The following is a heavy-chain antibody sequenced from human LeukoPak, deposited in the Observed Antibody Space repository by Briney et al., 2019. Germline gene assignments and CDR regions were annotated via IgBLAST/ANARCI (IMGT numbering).Heavy chain of an antibody. CDR3: ARHPPHHFSGRYSFDY. Sequence: SETLSLTCTVSGGSMNNSYWSWIRQSPGKGLEWIAYISYSGSTHYNPSLRSRITMSLDTSRNHFSLKLTSVTAADTAVYYCARHPPHHFSGRYSFDYWGQGILVTVS. CDR1: GGSMNNSY. J-gene: IGHJ4*02. CDR2: ISYSGST. D-gene: IGHD3-10*01. V-gene: IGHV4-59*08.